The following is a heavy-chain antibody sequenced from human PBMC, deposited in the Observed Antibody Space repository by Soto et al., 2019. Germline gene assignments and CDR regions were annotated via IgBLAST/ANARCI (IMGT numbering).Heavy chain of an antibody. CDR1: GFTFDSYA. V-gene: IGHV3-23*01. J-gene: IGHJ5*02. CDR3: AKRIAAAGIGWFDP. D-gene: IGHD6-13*01. Sequence: QPGGSLRLSCAASGFTFDSYAMNWVRQAPGKGLEWVSAISGSGGSTYYADSVKGRFTISRDNSKNTLYLQMNSLRAEDTAVYYCAKRIAAAGIGWFDPWGQGTLVTVSS. CDR2: ISGSGGST.